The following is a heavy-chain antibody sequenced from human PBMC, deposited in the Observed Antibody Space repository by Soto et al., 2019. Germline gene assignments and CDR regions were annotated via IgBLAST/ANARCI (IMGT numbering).Heavy chain of an antibody. CDR1: GGSVSSYY. CDR3: ASDSTAWVDL. J-gene: IGHJ5*02. CDR2: FYTSGNT. D-gene: IGHD2-21*02. V-gene: IGHV4-4*07. Sequence: SETLSLTCTVSGGSVSSYYWSWIRQPAGKGLEWIGRFYTSGNTNYNPSLKSRVTMSLDTSKNQFSLKLSSVTAADTAVYFCASDSTAWVDLRGQGTLVTV.